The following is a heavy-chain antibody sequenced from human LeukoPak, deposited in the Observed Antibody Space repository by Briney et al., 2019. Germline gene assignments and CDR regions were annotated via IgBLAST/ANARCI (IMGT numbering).Heavy chain of an antibody. J-gene: IGHJ4*02. CDR3: ARRGLIDY. Sequence: SETLSLTCTVSGGSISGSFYYWGWIRQPPGKGLEWIGSIYYSGSTYYNPSLKSRVTISADTSKNQFSLNLSSVTAADTAVYYCARRGLIDYWGQGTLVTVSS. CDR2: IYYSGST. CDR1: GGSISGSFYY. V-gene: IGHV4-39*01. D-gene: IGHD3/OR15-3a*01.